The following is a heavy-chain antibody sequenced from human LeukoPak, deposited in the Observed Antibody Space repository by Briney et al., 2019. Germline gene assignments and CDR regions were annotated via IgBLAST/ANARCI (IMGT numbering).Heavy chain of an antibody. CDR2: INPNSGGT. V-gene: IGHV1-2*02. J-gene: IGHJ4*02. Sequence: ASVKVSCKASGYSFTAYYMHWVRQAPGQGLEWMGWINPNSGGTNYAQKFQGRVTMTRDTSITTAYMEMSRLRSDDTALYYCARSPHILTGENFHYRGQGTLVTVSS. CDR1: GYSFTAYY. D-gene: IGHD3-9*01. CDR3: ARSPHILTGENFHY.